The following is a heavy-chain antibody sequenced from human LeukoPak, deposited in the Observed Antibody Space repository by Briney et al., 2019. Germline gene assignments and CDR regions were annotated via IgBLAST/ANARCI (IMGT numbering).Heavy chain of an antibody. CDR2: ICYGGST. J-gene: IGHJ4*02. CDR1: GGSFSNYC. Sequence: SETLSLTCTVSGGSFSNYCWNWIRQPPGKGLEWIGYICYGGSTKYSPSLKSRVTISMASSKNQFSLRLNSLTATDTAVYYCARSGLHSFYWGQGTLVTVSS. V-gene: IGHV4-59*01. D-gene: IGHD5-24*01. CDR3: ARSGLHSFY.